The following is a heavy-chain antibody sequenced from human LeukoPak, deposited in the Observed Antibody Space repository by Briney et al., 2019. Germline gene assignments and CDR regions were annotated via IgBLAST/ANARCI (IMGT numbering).Heavy chain of an antibody. CDR3: ARGEQQLAIDY. J-gene: IGHJ4*02. V-gene: IGHV4-38-2*01. D-gene: IGHD6-13*01. CDR2: IYHSGST. Sequence: SETLSLTCAVSGYSISSGYYRGWIRQPPGKGLGWIGSIYHSGSTYYNPSLKGRVTISVDTSKNQFSLKLSSVTAADTAVYYCARGEQQLAIDYWGRGTLVTVSS. CDR1: GYSISSGYY.